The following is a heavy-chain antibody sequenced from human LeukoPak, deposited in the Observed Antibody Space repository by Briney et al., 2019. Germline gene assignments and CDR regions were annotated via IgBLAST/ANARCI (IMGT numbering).Heavy chain of an antibody. CDR3: ARGGRGIPTARQLYPGNWFDP. Sequence: PSETLSLTCAVYDGSFSNYYWRWVRQPPGKGLEWIGEINHRGNTNYNSSLKSRVTISVDTSKNQFSLRLNSVTAADTAVYDCARGGRGIPTARQLYPGNWFDPWGQGTLVTVSS. V-gene: IGHV4-34*01. J-gene: IGHJ5*02. D-gene: IGHD2-2*01. CDR1: DGSFSNYY. CDR2: INHRGNT.